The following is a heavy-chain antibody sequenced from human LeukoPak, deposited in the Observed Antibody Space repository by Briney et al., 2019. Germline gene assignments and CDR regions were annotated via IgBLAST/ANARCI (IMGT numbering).Heavy chain of an antibody. CDR2: IRYDGSNK. D-gene: IGHD5-24*01. CDR3: ATWVEMATITASHFDY. Sequence: GGSLRLSCAASGFTFSSYGMHWVRQAPGKGLEWVAFIRYDGSNKYYADSVKGRFTISRDNSKNTLYLQMNSLRAEDTAVYYCATWVEMATITASHFDYWGQGTLVTVSS. J-gene: IGHJ4*02. CDR1: GFTFSSYG. V-gene: IGHV3-30*02.